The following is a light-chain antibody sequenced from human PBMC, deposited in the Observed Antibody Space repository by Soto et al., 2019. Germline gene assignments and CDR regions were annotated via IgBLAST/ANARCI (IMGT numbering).Light chain of an antibody. V-gene: IGLV2-8*01. J-gene: IGLJ2*01. CDR2: EVS. CDR3: SSYAGSNNVV. Sequence: QSALTQPPSASGYPGQSVTISCTGTSSDVGGYKYVSWYQQHPGKAPKLMIYEVSKRPSGVPDRFSGSKSGITASLTVSGLQAEDEADYYCSSYAGSNNVVFGGGTKLAVL. CDR1: SSDVGGYKY.